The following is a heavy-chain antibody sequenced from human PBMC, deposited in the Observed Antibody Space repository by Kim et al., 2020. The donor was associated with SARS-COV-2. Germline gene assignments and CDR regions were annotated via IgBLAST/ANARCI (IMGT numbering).Heavy chain of an antibody. V-gene: IGHV3-11*05. Sequence: SHTNYADSVKGRFIISRDNSKNSLSLQMSSLTADDTAVYYCARADGDYLDYWGQGTLVTVSS. CDR3: ARADGDYLDY. J-gene: IGHJ4*02. D-gene: IGHD4-17*01. CDR2: SHT.